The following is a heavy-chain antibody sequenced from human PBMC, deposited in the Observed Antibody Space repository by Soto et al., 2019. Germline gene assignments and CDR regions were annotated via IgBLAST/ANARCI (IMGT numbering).Heavy chain of an antibody. CDR3: VRVGSGWAYYYYGMDV. CDR2: INSDGSST. V-gene: IGHV3-74*01. CDR1: GFTFSSYW. Sequence: GGSLRLSCAASGFTFSSYWMHWVRQAPGKGLVWVSRINSDGSSTSYADSVKGRFTISRDNAKNTLYLQMNSLRAEDTAVYYCVRVGSGWAYYYYGMDVLVHGPTVT. J-gene: IGHJ6*02. D-gene: IGHD6-19*01.